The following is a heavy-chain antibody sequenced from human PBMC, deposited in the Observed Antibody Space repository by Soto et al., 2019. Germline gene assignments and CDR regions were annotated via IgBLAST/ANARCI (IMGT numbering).Heavy chain of an antibody. J-gene: IGHJ5*02. CDR3: ARLRIATNNYKWFDP. CDR1: GAARNSGNYY. CDR2: IYVTGAV. D-gene: IGHD2-21*01. V-gene: IGHV4-31*03. Sequence: SETLSLTCSVSGAARNSGNYYWSWIRQVPGKGLEWIGHIYVTGAVDYNPSLRDRITISQDTSERQLSLSLRLVTAADTAVYYCARLRIATNNYKWFDPWGQGTLVTVSS.